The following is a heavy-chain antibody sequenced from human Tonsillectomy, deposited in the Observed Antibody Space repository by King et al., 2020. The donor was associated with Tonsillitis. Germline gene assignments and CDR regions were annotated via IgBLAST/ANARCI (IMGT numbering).Heavy chain of an antibody. D-gene: IGHD3-22*01. CDR1: GGSFSGYY. CDR3: ARALYYYDSSGYYRSYYFDY. V-gene: IGHV4-34*01. CDR2: INHSGST. Sequence: QVQLQQWGAGLLKPSETLSLPCAVYGGSFSGYYWSWIRQPPGKGLEWIGEINHSGSTNYNPSLKSRVTISVDTSKNQFSLKLSSVTAADTAVYYCARALYYYDSSGYYRSYYFDYWGQGTLVTVSS. J-gene: IGHJ4*02.